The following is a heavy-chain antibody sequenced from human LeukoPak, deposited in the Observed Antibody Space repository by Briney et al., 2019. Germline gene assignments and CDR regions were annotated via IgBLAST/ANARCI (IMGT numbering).Heavy chain of an antibody. J-gene: IGHJ4*02. Sequence: PGGPLRLSCAASGFTFSTYGMHWVRQAPGKGLEWVAYIRYDDSNKYYADSVKGRLTISKDNSKNTLYLQVNTLSAEDTAVYYCAKKAGSYDHFDYWGQGTLVTVSS. CDR3: AKKAGSYDHFDY. D-gene: IGHD1-26*01. CDR1: GFTFSTYG. CDR2: IRYDDSNK. V-gene: IGHV3-30*02.